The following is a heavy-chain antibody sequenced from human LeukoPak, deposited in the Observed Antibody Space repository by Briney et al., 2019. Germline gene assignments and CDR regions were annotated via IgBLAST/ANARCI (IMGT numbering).Heavy chain of an antibody. CDR2: ISSSSSYI. CDR1: GFTFSSYS. V-gene: IGHV3-21*04. D-gene: IGHD2-21*02. J-gene: IGHJ4*02. Sequence: PGGSLRLSCAASGFTFSSYSMNWVRQAPGKGLEWVSSISSSSSYIYYADSVKGRFTISRDNAKNSLYLQMNSLRAEDTAVYYCAKRTEIVVVTAVLNDYWGQGTLVTVSS. CDR3: AKRTEIVVVTAVLNDY.